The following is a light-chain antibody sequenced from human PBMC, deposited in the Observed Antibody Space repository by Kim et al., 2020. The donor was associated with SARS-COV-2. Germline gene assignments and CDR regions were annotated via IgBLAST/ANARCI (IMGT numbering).Light chain of an antibody. V-gene: IGKV1-33*01. CDR3: QQYDNLPRLT. Sequence: SVGDRVTITCQASQDISNYLNWYQQKPGKAPKLLIYDASNLETGVPSRFSGSGSGTDSTFTISSLQPEDIATYYCQQYDNLPRLTFGGGTKVDIK. J-gene: IGKJ4*01. CDR1: QDISNY. CDR2: DAS.